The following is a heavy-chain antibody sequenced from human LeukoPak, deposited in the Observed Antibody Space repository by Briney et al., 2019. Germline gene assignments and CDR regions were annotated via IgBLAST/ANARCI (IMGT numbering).Heavy chain of an antibody. Sequence: PGGSLRLSCAASGFTFSSYAMSWVRQAPGKGLEWVSAISGSGGSTYYADSVKGRFTISRDNSKNTLYLQMNSLRAEDTAVYYCAGVILDIGWETGFDYWGQGTLVTVSS. CDR3: AGVILDIGWETGFDY. CDR1: GFTFSSYA. CDR2: ISGSGGST. D-gene: IGHD5-12*01. J-gene: IGHJ4*02. V-gene: IGHV3-23*01.